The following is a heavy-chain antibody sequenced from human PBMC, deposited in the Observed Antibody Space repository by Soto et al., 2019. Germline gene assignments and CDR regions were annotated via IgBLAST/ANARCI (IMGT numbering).Heavy chain of an antibody. Sequence: QPGGSLRLSCAASGFTFSSYGMHWVRQAPGKGLEWVAVIWYDGSNKYYADSVKGRFTISRDNSKNTLYLQMSSLRAEDTAVYYCAREMSSGWLNYYYYGMDVWGQGTTVTVSS. D-gene: IGHD6-19*01. J-gene: IGHJ6*02. CDR2: IWYDGSNK. CDR1: GFTFSSYG. CDR3: AREMSSGWLNYYYYGMDV. V-gene: IGHV3-33*01.